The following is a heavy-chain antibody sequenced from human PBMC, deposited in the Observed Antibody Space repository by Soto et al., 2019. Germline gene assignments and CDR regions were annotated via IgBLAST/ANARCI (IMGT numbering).Heavy chain of an antibody. Sequence: QVQLVQSGTEVKKPGASVKVSCKASGYTFTNYGISWGRQAPGQGLEWLAWINTYNGHTNYAQKLQGRVTLTTDTSTSTDYMELRSLRSDDTAVYYCARDLLYSSRSTVRFDIWGKGTMVTVSS. J-gene: IGHJ3*02. CDR1: GYTFTNYG. D-gene: IGHD6-13*01. CDR3: ARDLLYSSRSTVRFDI. CDR2: INTYNGHT. V-gene: IGHV1-18*01.